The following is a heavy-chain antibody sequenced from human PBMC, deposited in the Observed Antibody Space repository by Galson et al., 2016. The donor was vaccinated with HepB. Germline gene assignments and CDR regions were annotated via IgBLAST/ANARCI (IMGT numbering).Heavy chain of an antibody. V-gene: IGHV1-18*01. CDR2: ISTYNGGT. J-gene: IGHJ5*02. CDR1: GYTFNNYG. D-gene: IGHD6-19*01. CDR3: ARDPRPYSSGWYVAWFDP. Sequence: SVKVSCKASGYTFNNYGINWVRQAPGQGLEWMGWISTYNGGTDYAERFQDRLTISRDTVANTAFMDLSRLTSEDTAVYYCARDPRPYSSGWYVAWFDPWGPGTLVTVSS.